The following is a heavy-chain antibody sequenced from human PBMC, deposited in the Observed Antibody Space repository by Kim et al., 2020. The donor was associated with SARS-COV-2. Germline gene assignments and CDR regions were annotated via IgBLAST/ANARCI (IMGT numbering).Heavy chain of an antibody. CDR2: INHSGST. J-gene: IGHJ3*02. Sequence: SETLSLTCAVYGGSFSGYYWSWIRQPPGKGLEWIGEINHSGSTNYNPSLKSRVTISVDTSKNQFSLKLSSVTAADTAVYYCARIKGRITGKAFDIWGQGT. D-gene: IGHD1-20*01. V-gene: IGHV4-34*01. CDR1: GGSFSGYY. CDR3: ARIKGRITGKAFDI.